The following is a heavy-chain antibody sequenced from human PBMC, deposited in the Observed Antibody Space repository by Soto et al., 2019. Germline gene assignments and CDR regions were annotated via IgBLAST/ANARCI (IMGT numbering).Heavy chain of an antibody. CDR2: ISYDGSNK. Sequence: LRLSFAASGFTFSSYGMHWVRQAPGKGLEWVAVISYDGSNKYFADSVKGRFTISRDNSKNTLYLQMNSLRAEDTAVYYCAKDRAGDIYVAARSGLDYWGQGTLVTVSS. CDR1: GFTFSSYG. J-gene: IGHJ4*02. V-gene: IGHV3-30*18. D-gene: IGHD3-3*01. CDR3: AKDRAGDIYVAARSGLDY.